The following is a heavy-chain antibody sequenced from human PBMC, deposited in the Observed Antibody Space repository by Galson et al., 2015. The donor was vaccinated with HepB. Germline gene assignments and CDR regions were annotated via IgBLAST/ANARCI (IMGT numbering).Heavy chain of an antibody. CDR1: GGTFSSYA. CDR2: IIPIFGTA. Sequence: SVKVSCKASGGTFSSYAISWVRQAPGQGLEWMGVIIPIFGTANYAQKFQGRVTITADESTSTAYMELSSLRSEDTAVYYCARDRYCSGGSCYPDAFDIWGQGTMVTVSS. J-gene: IGHJ3*02. V-gene: IGHV1-69*13. CDR3: ARDRYCSGGSCYPDAFDI. D-gene: IGHD2-15*01.